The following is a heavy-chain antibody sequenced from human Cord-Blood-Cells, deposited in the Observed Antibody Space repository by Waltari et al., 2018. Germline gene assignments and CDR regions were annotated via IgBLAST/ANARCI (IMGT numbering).Heavy chain of an antibody. CDR1: GFTVSRNY. Sequence: EVQLVESGGGLIQHGGSLRRSCAASGFTVSRNYMSRIRQAPGKGLEWVSVIYRGGSTYYADSVKGRFTISRDNSKNTLYLQMNSLRAEDTAVYYCARDRTDWGRAFDIWGQGTMVTVSS. CDR3: ARDRTDWGRAFDI. V-gene: IGHV3-53*01. CDR2: IYRGGST. J-gene: IGHJ3*02. D-gene: IGHD2-21*01.